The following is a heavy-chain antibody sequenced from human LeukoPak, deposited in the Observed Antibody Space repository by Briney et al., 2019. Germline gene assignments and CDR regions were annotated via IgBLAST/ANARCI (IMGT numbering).Heavy chain of an antibody. Sequence: SETLSLTCTVSGGSISTYYWSWIRQPPGKGLEWIGYIYYSGSTSYNPSLKSRVTISVDKSKNQFSLKLSSVTAADTAVYYCARGIMVQGLHSGSWYSIAKGAFDIWGQGTMVTVSS. V-gene: IGHV4-59*12. CDR3: ARGIMVQGLHSGSWYSIAKGAFDI. D-gene: IGHD6-13*01. CDR2: IYYSGST. CDR1: GGSISTYY. J-gene: IGHJ3*02.